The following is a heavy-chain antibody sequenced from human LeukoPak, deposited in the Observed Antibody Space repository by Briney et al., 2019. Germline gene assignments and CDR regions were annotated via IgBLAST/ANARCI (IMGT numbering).Heavy chain of an antibody. CDR3: ARAHYDILTAPDY. V-gene: IGHV3-21*01. D-gene: IGHD3-9*01. Sequence: GGSLRLSCAASGFTFSSYSMNWVRQAPGKGLEWVSSISSSSSYIYYADSVKGRFTISRDNAKNSLYLQMNSLRAEGTAVYYCARAHYDILTAPDYWGQGTLVTVSS. CDR2: ISSSSSYI. J-gene: IGHJ4*02. CDR1: GFTFSSYS.